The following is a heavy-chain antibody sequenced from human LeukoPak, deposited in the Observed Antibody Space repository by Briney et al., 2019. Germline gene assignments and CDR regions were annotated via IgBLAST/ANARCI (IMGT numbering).Heavy chain of an antibody. CDR3: AKDGGPSVFYYFDY. CDR2: ISGGSGRT. J-gene: IGHJ4*02. D-gene: IGHD5/OR15-5a*01. CDR1: GFIFSNYA. V-gene: IGHV3-23*01. Sequence: GGSLRLSCAASGFIFSNYAMSWVRQAPGKGPEWVSGISGGSGRTNYADSVKGRFTISRDNSKNTMYLQMNTLRAEDTAVYYCAKDGGPSVFYYFDYWGQGTLVTVSS.